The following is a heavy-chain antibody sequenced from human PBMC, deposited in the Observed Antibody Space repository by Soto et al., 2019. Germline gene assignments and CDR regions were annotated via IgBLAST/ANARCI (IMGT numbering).Heavy chain of an antibody. CDR1: GYSFTSYW. J-gene: IGHJ5*02. CDR3: TRAYDNSRYWFDP. D-gene: IGHD3-22*01. Sequence: GESLKISCKGSGYSFTSYWIGWVRQMPGKGLEWMGIIYPGDSDTRYSPSFQGQVTTSRDRSKSITYLQMNSLKTEDTAVYYCTRAYDNSRYWFDPWGQGTLVTVSS. CDR2: IYPGDSDT. V-gene: IGHV5-51*01.